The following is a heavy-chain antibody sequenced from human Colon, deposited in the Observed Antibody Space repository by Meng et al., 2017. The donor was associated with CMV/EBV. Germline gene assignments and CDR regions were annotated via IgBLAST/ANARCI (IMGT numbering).Heavy chain of an antibody. V-gene: IGHV3-74*01. D-gene: IGHD1-26*01. CDR2: IKTDGSTT. J-gene: IGHJ5*02. CDR1: GFTVRNYL. CDR3: ARDLEWELSFDP. Sequence: VQLGGSGVGLVPPGCSLTCSLPASGFTVRNYLMHWVRQAPGKGLVWVSRIKTDGSTTNYADSVKVRFTISRDNAKNTLYLQMNSLRAEDTAVYYCARDLEWELSFDPWGQGTLVTVSS.